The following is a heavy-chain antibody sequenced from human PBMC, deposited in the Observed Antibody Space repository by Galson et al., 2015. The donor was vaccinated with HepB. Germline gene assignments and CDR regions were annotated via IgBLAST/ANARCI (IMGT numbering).Heavy chain of an antibody. V-gene: IGHV3-21*01. CDR2: ISSSSSYI. J-gene: IGHJ3*02. CDR3: AKDPPVGPVEDAFDI. CDR1: GFTFSSYS. D-gene: IGHD1-26*01. Sequence: SLRLSCAASGFTFSSYSMNWVRQAPGKGLEWVSSISSSSSYIYYADSRKGRFTISRDNSKNTLYLQMNSLRAEDTAVYYRAKDPPVGPVEDAFDIWGQGTMVTVSS.